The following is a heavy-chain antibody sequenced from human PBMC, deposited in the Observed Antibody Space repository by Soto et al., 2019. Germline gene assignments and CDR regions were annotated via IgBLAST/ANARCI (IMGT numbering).Heavy chain of an antibody. CDR1: GFTFSSYA. V-gene: IGHV3-23*01. J-gene: IGHJ5*02. CDR2: ISGSGGST. Sequence: EVQLLESGGGLVQPGGSLRLSCAASGFTFSSYAMSWVRQAPGKGLEWVSAISGSGGSTYYADSVKGRFTISRDNSKNTLYLQMNSLRAEDTAVYYCAKERGVPPTIVVVPGWFDPWSQGTLVTVSS. D-gene: IGHD2-2*01. CDR3: AKERGVPPTIVVVPGWFDP.